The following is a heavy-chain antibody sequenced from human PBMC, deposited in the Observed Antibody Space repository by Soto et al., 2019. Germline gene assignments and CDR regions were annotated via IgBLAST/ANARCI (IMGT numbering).Heavy chain of an antibody. D-gene: IGHD5-18*01. CDR3: AGGTFRGYSYGYYFDY. Sequence: PSETLSLTCAVYGGSFNGYYWTWIRQPPGKGLEWIGEIKHSGSTNYNPSLKSRVTISVDTSKNQFSLNLTSVTAADTAAYYCAGGTFRGYSYGYYFDYWGQGALVTVSS. CDR2: IKHSGST. CDR1: GGSFNGYY. V-gene: IGHV4-34*01. J-gene: IGHJ4*02.